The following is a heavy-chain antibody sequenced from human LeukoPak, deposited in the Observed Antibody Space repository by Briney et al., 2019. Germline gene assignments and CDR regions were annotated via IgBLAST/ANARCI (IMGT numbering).Heavy chain of an antibody. CDR2: IYYSGST. CDR3: ASPPARITTFGVVTPEHYYYYMDV. CDR1: GGSISSSSYY. J-gene: IGHJ6*03. D-gene: IGHD3-3*01. Sequence: PSETLSLTRTVSGGSISSSSYYWGWIRQPPGKGLEWIGSIYYSGSTYYNPSLKSRVTISVDTSKNQFSLKLSSVTAADTAVYYCASPPARITTFGVVTPEHYYYYMDVWGKGTTVTVSS. V-gene: IGHV4-39*01.